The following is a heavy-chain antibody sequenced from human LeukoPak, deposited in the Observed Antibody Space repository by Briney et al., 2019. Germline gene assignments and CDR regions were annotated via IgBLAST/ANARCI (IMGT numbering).Heavy chain of an antibody. CDR1: GYTFTSYY. J-gene: IGHJ5*02. D-gene: IGHD4-17*01. CDR2: INPSGGST. V-gene: IGHV1-46*01. Sequence: ASVKVSCKASGYTFTSYYMHWVRQAPGQGLKWMGIINPSGGSTSYAQKFQGRVTMTRDTSTSTVYMELSSLRSEDTAVYYCARGSYGGYVDAGWFDPWGQGTLVTVSS. CDR3: ARGSYGGYVDAGWFDP.